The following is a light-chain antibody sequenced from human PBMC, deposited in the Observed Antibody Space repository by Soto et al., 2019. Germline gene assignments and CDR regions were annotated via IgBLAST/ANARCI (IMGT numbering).Light chain of an antibody. V-gene: IGKV1-33*01. CDR3: QQYDNLPLT. J-gene: IGKJ4*01. CDR2: DAS. Sequence: DIQMTQSPSSLSASVGDRVTITCQASQDIKNYLNWYQQKSGKAPKLLIYDASDLEAGVPSRFSGSGSRTDFTFTINSLQPEDIATYYYQQYDNLPLTFGGGTKVDIK. CDR1: QDIKNY.